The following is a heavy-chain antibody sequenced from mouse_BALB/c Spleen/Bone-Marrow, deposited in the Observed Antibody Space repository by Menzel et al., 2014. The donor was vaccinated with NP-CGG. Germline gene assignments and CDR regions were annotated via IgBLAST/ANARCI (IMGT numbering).Heavy chain of an antibody. D-gene: IGHD1-1*02. CDR3: ARGGKGYAMDY. CDR2: ISSGSSTI. V-gene: IGHV5-17*02. J-gene: IGHJ4*01. CDR1: GFTFSSFG. Sequence: EVMLVESGGGLVQPGGSRKLSCAASGFTFSSFGMHWVRQAPEKGLEWVAYISSGSSTIYYADTVKGRFTISRDNPKNTLFLQMTSLRSEDTAMYYCARGGKGYAMDYWGQGTSVTVSS.